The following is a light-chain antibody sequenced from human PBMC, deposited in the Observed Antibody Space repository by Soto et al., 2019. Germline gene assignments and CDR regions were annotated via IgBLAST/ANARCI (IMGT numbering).Light chain of an antibody. CDR1: RSDVGGYNY. CDR3: SSYTSSRTAYG. V-gene: IGLV2-14*01. Sequence: SALTQPASVGGSPGQSTTISCTGSRSDVGGYNYVSWCQHHPGKAPKLMIYEVSNRPSGVSNRFSGSNSGNTASLTISGLQAEDEADYYCSSYTSSRTAYGFRTGTKVTV. J-gene: IGLJ1*01. CDR2: EVS.